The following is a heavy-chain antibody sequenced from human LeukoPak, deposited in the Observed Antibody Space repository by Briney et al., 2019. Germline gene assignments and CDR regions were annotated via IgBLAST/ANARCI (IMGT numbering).Heavy chain of an antibody. D-gene: IGHD1-26*01. CDR2: ISGSGGST. CDR1: GFTFSSCA. V-gene: IGHV3-23*01. Sequence: PGGSLRLSCAASGFTFSSCAMSWVRQAPGKGLEWVSAISGSGGSTYYADSVKGRFTISRDNSKNTLYPQMNSLRAEDTAVYYCAKGSRDYYGMDVWGQGTTVTVSS. CDR3: AKGSRDYYGMDV. J-gene: IGHJ6*02.